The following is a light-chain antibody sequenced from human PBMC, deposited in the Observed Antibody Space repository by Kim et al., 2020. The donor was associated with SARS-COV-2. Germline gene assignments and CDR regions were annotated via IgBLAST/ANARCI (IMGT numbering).Light chain of an antibody. CDR3: AAWDDSLGAWV. CDR1: SSNIGTNY. J-gene: IGLJ3*02. V-gene: IGLV1-47*01. CDR2: RNN. Sequence: QSVLTQPPSASGTPGQKVTISCSGSSSNIGTNYVYWYQQLPGTAPKLLIYRNNQRRSGVPDRFSGSKSATSVSLAISGLRSEDDADYYCAAWDDSLGAWVFGGGTQLTVL.